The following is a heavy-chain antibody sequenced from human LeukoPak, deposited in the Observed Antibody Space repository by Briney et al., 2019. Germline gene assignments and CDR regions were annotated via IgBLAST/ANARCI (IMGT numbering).Heavy chain of an antibody. D-gene: IGHD4-17*01. V-gene: IGHV3-30*02. CDR3: AKETPYGDYYFDY. CDR2: IRYDGSNK. J-gene: IGHJ4*02. Sequence: PGGSLRLSCAASGFTFSRYGMHWVRQAPGKGLEWVAFIRYDGSNKYYADSVKGRFTISRDDSKKKLYLQMNSLRAEDTAVYYCAKETPYGDYYFDYWGQGTLVTVSS. CDR1: GFTFSRYG.